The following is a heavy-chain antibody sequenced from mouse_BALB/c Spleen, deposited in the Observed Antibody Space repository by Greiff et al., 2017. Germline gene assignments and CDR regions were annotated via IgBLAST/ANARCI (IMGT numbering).Heavy chain of an antibody. V-gene: IGHV5-6*01. CDR3: ARHHYYGSSNYFDY. Sequence: EVKLVESGGDLVKPGGSLKLSCAASGFTFSSYGMSWVRQTPDKRLEWVATISSGGSYTYYPDSVKGRFTISRDNAKNTLYLQMSSLKSEDTAMYYCARHHYYGSSNYFDYWGQGTTLTVSS. J-gene: IGHJ2*01. CDR1: GFTFSSYG. CDR2: ISSGGSYT. D-gene: IGHD1-1*01.